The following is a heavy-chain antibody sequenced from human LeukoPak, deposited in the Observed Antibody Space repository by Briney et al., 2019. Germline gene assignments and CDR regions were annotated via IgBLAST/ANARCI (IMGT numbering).Heavy chain of an antibody. Sequence: GGSLRLSCAASGFSFSSYSMDWVRQAPGKGLEWISYISSGSSTIFYADSVKGRFTISRDNAKNSLYLQMNSLRAEDTAVYYCASDCSGGSLRYWGQGTLVTVSS. CDR3: ASDCSGGSLRY. V-gene: IGHV3-48*01. CDR1: GFSFSSYS. CDR2: ISSGSSTI. J-gene: IGHJ4*02. D-gene: IGHD2-15*01.